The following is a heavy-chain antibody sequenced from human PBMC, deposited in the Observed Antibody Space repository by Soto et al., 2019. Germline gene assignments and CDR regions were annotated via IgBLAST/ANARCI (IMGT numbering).Heavy chain of an antibody. Sequence: TLSLTCTVSGGSISRGGYYWSWIRQHPGKGLEWIGYIYYSGSTYYNPSLKSRVTISVDTSKNQFSLKLSSVTAADTAVYYCARGSHPYYFDYWGQGTLDTVSS. CDR2: IYYSGST. CDR3: ARGSHPYYFDY. CDR1: GGSISRGGYY. J-gene: IGHJ4*02. V-gene: IGHV4-31*03.